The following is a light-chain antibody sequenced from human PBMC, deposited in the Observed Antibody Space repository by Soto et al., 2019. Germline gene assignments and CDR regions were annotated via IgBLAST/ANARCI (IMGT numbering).Light chain of an antibody. CDR3: QQYGSSPST. V-gene: IGKV3-20*01. Sequence: EIVLTQSPGTLSFSPGERATPSFRASQRVTTSYLAWFQQKPGQPPRVLIHGASSRAKGVPDRFSGSGSGTDFTLTISRLEPEDFAVYYCQQYGSSPSTFGQGTRLEIK. CDR2: GAS. CDR1: QRVTTSY. J-gene: IGKJ5*01.